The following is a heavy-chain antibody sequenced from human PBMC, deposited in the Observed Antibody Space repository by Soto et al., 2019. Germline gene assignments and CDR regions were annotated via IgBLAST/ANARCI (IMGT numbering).Heavy chain of an antibody. CDR1: GGSISSGDYY. CDR3: ARYPLVPAAQFDP. D-gene: IGHD2-2*01. V-gene: IGHV4-30-4*01. J-gene: IGHJ5*02. Sequence: QVQLQESGPGLVKPSQTLSLTCTVSGGSISSGDYYWSWIRQPPGKGLEWIGYIYYSGSTYYNPSLKSRVPKSEDMXKNQFSLKLSSVTAADTAVYYCARYPLVPAAQFDPWGQGTLVTVSS. CDR2: IYYSGST.